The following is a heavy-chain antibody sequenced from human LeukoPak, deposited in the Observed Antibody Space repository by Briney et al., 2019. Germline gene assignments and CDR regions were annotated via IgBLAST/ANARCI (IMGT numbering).Heavy chain of an antibody. Sequence: GASVKVSCKASGYTFTGYYMHWVRQAPGQGLEWMGWINPNSGGTNYAQKFQGRVTMTRDTSISTAYMELSRLRSDDTAVYYCARVRDNTPRIAAAGTSAFDIWGQGTMDTVSS. J-gene: IGHJ3*02. V-gene: IGHV1-2*02. D-gene: IGHD6-13*01. CDR3: ARVRDNTPRIAAAGTSAFDI. CDR1: GYTFTGYY. CDR2: INPNSGGT.